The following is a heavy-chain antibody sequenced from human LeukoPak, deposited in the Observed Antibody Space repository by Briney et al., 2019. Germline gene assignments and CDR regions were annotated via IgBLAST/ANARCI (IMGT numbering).Heavy chain of an antibody. CDR1: GYTFTSYY. Sequence: SVKVSCKASGYTFTSYYLHWVRQAPGQGLEWMGIINPSGASTSYAQKFQGRVTMTRDTSTSTVYMELSSLRSEDTAVYYCARVVGSSGYLYWGQGTLVTVSS. D-gene: IGHD3-22*01. J-gene: IGHJ4*02. V-gene: IGHV1-46*01. CDR3: ARVVGSSGYLY. CDR2: INPSGAST.